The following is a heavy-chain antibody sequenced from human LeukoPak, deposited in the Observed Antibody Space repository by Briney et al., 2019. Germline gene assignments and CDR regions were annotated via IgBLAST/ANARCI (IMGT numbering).Heavy chain of an antibody. D-gene: IGHD3-22*01. CDR2: ISSSSSYI. Sequence: GGSLRLSCAASGFTFSSYGMHWVRQAPGKGLEWVSSISSSSSYIYYADSVKGRFTISRDNAKNSLYLQMISLRADDTAVYYCARETYYYDSSGYYYPRGFDYWGQETLVTVSS. CDR1: GFTFSSYG. CDR3: ARETYYYDSSGYYYPRGFDY. V-gene: IGHV3-21*01. J-gene: IGHJ4*02.